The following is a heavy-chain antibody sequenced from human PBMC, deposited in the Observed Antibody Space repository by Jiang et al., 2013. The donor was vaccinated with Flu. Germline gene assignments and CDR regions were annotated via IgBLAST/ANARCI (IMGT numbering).Heavy chain of an antibody. J-gene: IGHJ4*02. CDR2: INPNGGLA. CDR1: GYTFTRHY. CDR3: MREEGAYCGGDCNPTDYFDH. D-gene: IGHD2-21*02. V-gene: IGHV1-46*01. Sequence: CKASGYTFTRHYVHWVRQAPGQGLEWMAMINPNGGLARPTQKFKGRLIVTRDTSTNTVYMRLSSLKSDDTAVYYCMREEGAYCGGDCNPTDYFDHWGQGTLVTVSS.